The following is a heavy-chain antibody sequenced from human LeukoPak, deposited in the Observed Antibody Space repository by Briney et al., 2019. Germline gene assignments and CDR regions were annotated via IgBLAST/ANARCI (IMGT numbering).Heavy chain of an antibody. V-gene: IGHV3-30*18. D-gene: IGHD1-26*01. Sequence: QPGGSLRLSCAASGFTFSSYGMHWVRQAPGKGLEWVAVISYDGSNKYYADSVKGRFTISRDNSKNTLYLQMNSLRAEDTAVYYCAKDLGSRSGSYKDYWGQGTLVTVSS. CDR2: ISYDGSNK. CDR3: AKDLGSRSGSYKDY. J-gene: IGHJ4*02. CDR1: GFTFSSYG.